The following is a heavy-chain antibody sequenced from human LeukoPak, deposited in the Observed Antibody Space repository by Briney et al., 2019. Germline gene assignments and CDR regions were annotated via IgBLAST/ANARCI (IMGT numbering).Heavy chain of an antibody. CDR3: AELYYDILTGYYKGDVFDI. J-gene: IGHJ3*02. D-gene: IGHD3-9*01. Sequence: GRSLRLSCAASGFTFSTYGVHWVRQAPGKGLEWVAVISYDGSSKYYADSVKGRFTISRDNSKNTLYLQMNSLRAEDTAVYYCAELYYDILTGYYKGDVFDIWGQGTVVTVSS. CDR1: GFTFSTYG. V-gene: IGHV3-30*18. CDR2: ISYDGSSK.